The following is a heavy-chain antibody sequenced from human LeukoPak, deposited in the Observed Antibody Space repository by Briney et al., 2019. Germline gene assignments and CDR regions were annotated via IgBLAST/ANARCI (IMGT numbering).Heavy chain of an antibody. Sequence: SQTLSLTCTVSAGSISSVDYYWSWIRHPPGKGLDGIGHIYYSGSTYYNPSLKSRVTISVDTSKNQFSLKLSSVTAADTAVYYCARALYYYDSSGYSFDIWGQGTMVTVSS. CDR2: IYYSGST. J-gene: IGHJ3*02. D-gene: IGHD3-22*01. CDR3: ARALYYYDSSGYSFDI. V-gene: IGHV4-30-4*01. CDR1: AGSISSVDYY.